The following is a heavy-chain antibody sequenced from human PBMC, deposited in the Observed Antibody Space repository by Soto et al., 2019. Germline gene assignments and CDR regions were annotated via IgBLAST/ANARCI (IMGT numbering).Heavy chain of an antibody. CDR2: ISGSGGST. J-gene: IGHJ4*02. CDR1: GFTFSSYA. Sequence: PGGSLRLSCAASGFTFSSYAMSWVRQAPGKGLEWVSAISGSGGSTYYADSVKGRFTISRDNSKNTLYLQMDSLRAEDTAVYYCAKFDRPYYYGSGSPIAPFDYWGQGTLVTVSS. D-gene: IGHD3-10*01. CDR3: AKFDRPYYYGSGSPIAPFDY. V-gene: IGHV3-23*01.